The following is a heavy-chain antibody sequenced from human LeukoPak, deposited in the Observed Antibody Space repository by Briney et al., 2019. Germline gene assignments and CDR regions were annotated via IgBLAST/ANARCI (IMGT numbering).Heavy chain of an antibody. Sequence: PGGSLRLSCAASGFTVSSNYMSWVRQAPGKGLEWVSVIYSGGSTYYADSVKGRFTISRDNSKNTLYLQMNSLRAEDTAVYYCARVGGSSRYSHPYYFDYWGQGTLVTVSS. V-gene: IGHV3-66*01. CDR1: GFTVSSNY. CDR2: IYSGGST. CDR3: ARVGGSSRYSHPYYFDY. D-gene: IGHD3-22*01. J-gene: IGHJ4*02.